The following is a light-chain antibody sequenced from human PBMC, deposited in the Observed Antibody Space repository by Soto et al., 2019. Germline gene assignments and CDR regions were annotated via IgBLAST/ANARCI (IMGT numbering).Light chain of an antibody. CDR1: PSISNS. J-gene: IGKJ4*02. V-gene: IGKV1-39*01. Sequence: DIQMTQSPSSLSASVGDRVIITCRTRPSISNSLNWYQPKPGKAPKVLISAASNLQSGVPSRFSGSGSGTGFTLTISSRQPEDFATYCWQQSYTLSPLTLGGGTKVESK. CDR3: QQSYTLSPLT. CDR2: AAS.